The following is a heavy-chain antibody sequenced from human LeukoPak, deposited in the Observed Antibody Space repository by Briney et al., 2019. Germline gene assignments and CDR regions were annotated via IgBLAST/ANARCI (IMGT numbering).Heavy chain of an antibody. CDR3: ATCYYGMDV. CDR1: GGSFSGYY. CDR2: INHSGST. J-gene: IGHJ6*02. V-gene: IGHV4-34*01. Sequence: SETLSLTCAVYGGSFSGYYWSWIRQPPGKGLEWIGEINHSGSTNYNPSLKSRVTISVDTSKNQFSLKLSSVTAADTAVYYCATCYYGMDVWGQGTTVTVSS.